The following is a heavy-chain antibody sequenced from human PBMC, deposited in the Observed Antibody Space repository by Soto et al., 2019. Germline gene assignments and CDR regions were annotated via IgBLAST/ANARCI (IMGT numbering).Heavy chain of an antibody. Sequence: QVQLQESGPGLVKPSETLSLTCTVSGGSVSSGSYYWSWIRQPPGKGLEWIGYIYYSGSTNYNPSRKSRVTISIDTSKNQFSLKLTSVTAADTAMYYCARDQRHGGRTIDYWGQGTLVTVSS. J-gene: IGHJ4*02. CDR2: IYYSGST. D-gene: IGHD4-17*01. CDR3: ARDQRHGGRTIDY. CDR1: GGSVSSGSYY. V-gene: IGHV4-61*01.